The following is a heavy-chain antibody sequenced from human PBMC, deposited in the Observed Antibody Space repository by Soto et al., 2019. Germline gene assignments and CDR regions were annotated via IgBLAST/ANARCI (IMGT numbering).Heavy chain of an antibody. V-gene: IGHV4-59*01. D-gene: IGHD3-10*01. CDR2: IYYSGST. CDR1: GGSISSYY. Sequence: QVQLQESGPGLVKPSETLSLTCTVSGGSISSYYWSWIRQPPGKGLVWIGYIYYSGSTNYNPSLKSRVTISVDTSKNQFSLKLSSVTAADTAVYYCTRELFGRSVWFDPWGQGTLVTVSS. J-gene: IGHJ5*02. CDR3: TRELFGRSVWFDP.